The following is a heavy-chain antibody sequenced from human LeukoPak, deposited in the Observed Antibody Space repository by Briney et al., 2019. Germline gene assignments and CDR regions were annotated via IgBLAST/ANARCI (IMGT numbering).Heavy chain of an antibody. V-gene: IGHV4-59*01. D-gene: IGHD3-10*01. CDR1: VGSLSSYF. CDR3: ARYFRGLYAFDM. CDR2: IFNTGST. J-gene: IGHJ3*02. Sequence: PETLSLTCSVSVGSLSSYFWTWIRQPPGKGLEWIGYIFNTGSTNYNPSLKSRVNISIDPSKSQISLKLRSVAAADTAMYCCARYFRGLYAFDMWGQGTMVTVSS.